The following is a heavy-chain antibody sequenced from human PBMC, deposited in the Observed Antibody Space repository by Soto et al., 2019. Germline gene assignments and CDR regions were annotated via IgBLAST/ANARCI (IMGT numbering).Heavy chain of an antibody. V-gene: IGHV4-30-4*01. CDR3: ARDGSSNGSFDY. CDR2: IYYSGGT. CDR1: GGSISSGDYY. Sequence: SETLSLTCTVSGGSISSGDYYWSWIRQPPGKGLEWIGYIYYSGGTYYNPSLKSRVTISVDTSKNQFSLKLSSVTAADTAVYYCARDGSSNGSFDYWGQGTLVTVS. J-gene: IGHJ4*02. D-gene: IGHD2-15*01.